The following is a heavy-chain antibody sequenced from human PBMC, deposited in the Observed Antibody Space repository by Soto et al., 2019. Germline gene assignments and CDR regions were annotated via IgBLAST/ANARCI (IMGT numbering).Heavy chain of an antibody. V-gene: IGHV1-2*02. D-gene: IGHD2-2*01. J-gene: IGHJ3*02. CDR1: GYTFTDYY. CDR2: INSDSGGT. Sequence: ASVKVSCKASGYTFTDYYRHWVRPAPGQGLEVVGLINSDSGGTNLGQRFQGRVTMTIDTSINTAYMELSSLKSVDTAVYYCAIQTGQLAIISEFDVDSFLEIW. CDR3: AIQTGQLAIISEFDVDSFLEI.